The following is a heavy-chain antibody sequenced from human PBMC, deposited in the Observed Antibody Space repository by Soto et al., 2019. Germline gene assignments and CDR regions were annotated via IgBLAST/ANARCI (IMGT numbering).Heavy chain of an antibody. Sequence: EVQLLESGGGLVQPGGSLRLSCAASGFTFSSYAMSWVRQAPGKGLEWFSAINGSGGSTYYADSVKGRFTIPIDNSKNTLYLQTNSVTAEETAVYYSAKRRVGGTLEAAGTRFDYWGQGTLVTV. J-gene: IGHJ4*02. CDR2: INGSGGST. CDR1: GFTFSSYA. CDR3: AKRRVGGTLEAAGTRFDY. V-gene: IGHV3-23*01. D-gene: IGHD6-13*01.